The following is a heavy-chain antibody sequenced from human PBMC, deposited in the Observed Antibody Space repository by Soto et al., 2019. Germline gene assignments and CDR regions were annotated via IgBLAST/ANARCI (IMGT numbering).Heavy chain of an antibody. D-gene: IGHD3-10*01. CDR2: ISYDGSNK. V-gene: IGHV3-30*18. CDR1: GFTFSSYG. J-gene: IGHJ6*02. CDR3: AKDTAMVRGVPYYYYYYGMDV. Sequence: GGSLRLSCAASGFTFSSYGMHWVRQAPGKGLEWVAVISYDGSNKYYADSVKGRFTISRDNSKNTLYLQMNSLRAEDTAVYYCAKDTAMVRGVPYYYYYYGMDVWGQGTTVNVSS.